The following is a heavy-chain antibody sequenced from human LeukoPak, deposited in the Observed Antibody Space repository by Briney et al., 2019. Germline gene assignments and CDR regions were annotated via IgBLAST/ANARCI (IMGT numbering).Heavy chain of an antibody. D-gene: IGHD3-22*01. CDR1: GGSISSSSYY. V-gene: IGHV4-39*02. CDR2: VYYSGST. J-gene: IGHJ4*02. CDR3: ARDGVNYYDISGYDI. Sequence: SETLSLTCTVSGGSISSSSYYWGWIRHPPGTGLEWIGSVYYSGSTYYNPSLKSRVTISVDTSKNQFSLKLSSVTAADTAVYYCARDGVNYYDISGYDIWGRGTLVTVSS.